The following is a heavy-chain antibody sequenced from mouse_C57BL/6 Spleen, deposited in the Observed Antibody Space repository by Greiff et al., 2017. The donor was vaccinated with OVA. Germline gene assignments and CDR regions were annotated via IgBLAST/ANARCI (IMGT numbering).Heavy chain of an antibody. Sequence: EVKLMESGGGLVKPGGSLKLSCAASGFTFSDYGMHWVRQAPEKGLEWVAYISSGSSTIYYADTVKGRFTISRDNAKNTLFLQMTSLRSEDTAMYYCAREGDYDGYYAFDYWGQGTTLTVSS. J-gene: IGHJ2*01. D-gene: IGHD2-3*01. CDR1: GFTFSDYG. CDR2: ISSGSSTI. CDR3: AREGDYDGYYAFDY. V-gene: IGHV5-17*01.